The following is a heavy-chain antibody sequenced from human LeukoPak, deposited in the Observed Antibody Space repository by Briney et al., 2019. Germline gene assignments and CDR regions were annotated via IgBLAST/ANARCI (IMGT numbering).Heavy chain of an antibody. CDR2: IKQDGSEK. Sequence: GGSLRLSCAASGFTFSSYWMSWVRQAPGKGLEWVANIKQDGSEKYYVDSVKGRFTISRDNAKNSLYLQMNSVRAEDTAVYYCAREVVGYGDLRPLYYFDYWGQGTLVTVSS. V-gene: IGHV3-7*01. CDR1: GFTFSSYW. CDR3: AREVVGYGDLRPLYYFDY. D-gene: IGHD4-17*01. J-gene: IGHJ4*02.